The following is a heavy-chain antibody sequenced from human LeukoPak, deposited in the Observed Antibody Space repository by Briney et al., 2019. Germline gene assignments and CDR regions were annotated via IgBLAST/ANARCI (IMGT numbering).Heavy chain of an antibody. J-gene: IGHJ3*02. D-gene: IGHD2-21*02. CDR3: ARSLAYAYCGGDCQGAFDI. CDR1: GVSISSYY. CDR2: IYYSGST. V-gene: IGHV4-59*08. Sequence: SETLSLTCTVSGVSISSYYWSWIRQPPGKGLEWIGYIYYSGSTYYNPSLKSRVTISVDTSKNQFSLKLSSVTAADTAVYYCARSLAYAYCGGDCQGAFDIWGHGTMVTVSS.